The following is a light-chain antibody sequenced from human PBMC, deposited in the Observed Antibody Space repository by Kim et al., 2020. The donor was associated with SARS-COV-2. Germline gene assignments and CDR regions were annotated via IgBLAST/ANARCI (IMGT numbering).Light chain of an antibody. J-gene: IGLJ3*02. V-gene: IGLV5-37*01. CDR2: YSSDSDA. CDR1: NDFSVATYT. CDR3: MIWPNYAYWV. Sequence: QPVLTQPPASSASPGESARLTCTLPNDFSVATYTIYWYQQKTGSPPRYLLYYSSDSDAGKGSGVPSRFSGSKDDSANAAILLISGLQSEDEADYYCMIWPNYAYWVFGGGTQLTVL.